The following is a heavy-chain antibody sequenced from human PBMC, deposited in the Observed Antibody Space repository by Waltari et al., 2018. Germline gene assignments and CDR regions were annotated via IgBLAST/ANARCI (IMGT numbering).Heavy chain of an antibody. D-gene: IGHD2-21*01. V-gene: IGHV4-59*01. J-gene: IGHJ5*02. CDR1: GGSISSYS. Sequence: QVQLQESGPGLVKPSETLSLTCTVSGGSISSYSWSWIRQPPGKGLEWIGYIYYSGSTNYHPSLKGRVTISVDTSKNQFSLKQSSVTAADTAVYYCARALRGSVWWRSPGRWFDPWGQGTLVTVSS. CDR3: ARALRGSVWWRSPGRWFDP. CDR2: IYYSGST.